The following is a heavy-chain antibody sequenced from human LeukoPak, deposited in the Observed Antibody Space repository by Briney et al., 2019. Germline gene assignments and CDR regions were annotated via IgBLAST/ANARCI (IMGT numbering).Heavy chain of an antibody. D-gene: IGHD1-26*01. CDR1: GGSFSGYY. Sequence: SETLSLTCAVYGGSFSGYYWSWIRQPPGKGLEWIGEINHSGSTNYNPSLKSRVTISVDTSKNQFSLKLSSVTAADTAVYYCASRNGIVGALDYWGQGTLVTVSS. V-gene: IGHV4-34*01. CDR3: ASRNGIVGALDY. CDR2: INHSGST. J-gene: IGHJ4*02.